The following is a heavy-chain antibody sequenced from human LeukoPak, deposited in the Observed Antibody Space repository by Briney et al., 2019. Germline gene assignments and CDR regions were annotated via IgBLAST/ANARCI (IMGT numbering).Heavy chain of an antibody. CDR2: IIPIFGTA. Sequence: ASVKVSCKASGGTFSSYAISWVRQAPGQGLEWMGGIIPIFGTANYAQKFQGRVTITADESTSTAYMELSSLRSEDTAVYNYASPGIAVADNDYWGQGTLVTVSS. V-gene: IGHV1-69*13. J-gene: IGHJ4*02. CDR3: ASPGIAVADNDY. CDR1: GGTFSSYA. D-gene: IGHD6-19*01.